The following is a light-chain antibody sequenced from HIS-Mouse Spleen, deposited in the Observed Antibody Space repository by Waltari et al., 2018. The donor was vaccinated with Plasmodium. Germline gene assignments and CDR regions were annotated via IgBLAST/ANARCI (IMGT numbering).Light chain of an antibody. Sequence: SYELTQPPSVSVSPGQTASITCSGDKLGDKYACWYQQKPGQPPVLVIYQDSKRPSGIPERFSGSKSGNTATLTISGTQAMDEADYYCQAWDSSTAVFGGGTKLTVL. CDR1: KLGDKY. CDR3: QAWDSSTAV. J-gene: IGLJ3*02. V-gene: IGLV3-1*01. CDR2: QDS.